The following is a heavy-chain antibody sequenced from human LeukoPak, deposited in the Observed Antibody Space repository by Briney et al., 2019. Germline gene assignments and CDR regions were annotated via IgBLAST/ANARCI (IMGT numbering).Heavy chain of an antibody. CDR1: GYTFTNYA. Sequence: ASVKVSCKASGYTFTNYAMHWVRQAPGQRLEWMGWINAGNGNTKYSQKFQGRVTTTRDTSASTAYMELSSLRSEDTAVYYCARVGYNYENYFDNWGQGTLVTVSS. J-gene: IGHJ4*02. V-gene: IGHV1-3*01. CDR2: INAGNGNT. CDR3: ARVGYNYENYFDN. D-gene: IGHD5-24*01.